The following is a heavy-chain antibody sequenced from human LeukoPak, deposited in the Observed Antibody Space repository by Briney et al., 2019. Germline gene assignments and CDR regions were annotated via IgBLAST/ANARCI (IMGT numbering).Heavy chain of an antibody. V-gene: IGHV1-2*02. CDR3: ASESPGTSYFDY. Sequence: ASVKNISRNSAGTFTDYYIHWVRQAPGQGLEWMGWINPNNGDTNSAQKFQGRVNMTRDTSISTAYMELTRLGSDDTAVYSCASESPGTSYFDYWAQGTQVSVSS. CDR1: AGTFTDYY. J-gene: IGHJ4*02. CDR2: INPNNGDT.